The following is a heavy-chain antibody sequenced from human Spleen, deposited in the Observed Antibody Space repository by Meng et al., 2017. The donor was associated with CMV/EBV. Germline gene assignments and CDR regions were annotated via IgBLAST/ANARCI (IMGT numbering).Heavy chain of an antibody. CDR3: ARWVSGGGSCYCMDV. J-gene: IGHJ6*02. CDR1: GYTFTSYG. Sequence: PSVKVSCKASGYTFTSYGISWVRQAPGQGLEWMGWISAYNGNTNYAQKLQGRVTMTTDTSTSTAYMELRSLRSDDTAVYYCARWVSGGGSCYCMDVWGQGTTVTVSS. V-gene: IGHV1-18*01. D-gene: IGHD2-15*01. CDR2: ISAYNGNT.